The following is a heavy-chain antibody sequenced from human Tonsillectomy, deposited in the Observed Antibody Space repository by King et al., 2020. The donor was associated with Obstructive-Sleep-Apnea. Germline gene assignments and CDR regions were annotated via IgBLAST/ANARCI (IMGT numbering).Heavy chain of an antibody. CDR2: IYHSGST. CDR3: ARDYYYDSSGYYVDY. J-gene: IGHJ4*02. D-gene: IGHD3-22*01. CDR1: GYSISSGYY. V-gene: IGHV4-38-2*02. Sequence: VQLQESGPGLVKPSETLSLTCTVSGYSISSGYYWGWIRQPPGKGLEWIGSIYHSGSTYYNPSLKSRVTISVDTSKNQFSLKRSSVTAADTAVYYCARDYYYDSSGYYVDYWGQGTLVTVSS.